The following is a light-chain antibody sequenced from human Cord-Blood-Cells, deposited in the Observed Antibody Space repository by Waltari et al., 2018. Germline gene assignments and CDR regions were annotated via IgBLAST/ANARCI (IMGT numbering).Light chain of an antibody. J-gene: IGLJ1*01. CDR1: SSDVGGYNY. V-gene: IGLV2-14*01. Sequence: QSALTQTASVSVSPGQSITISCTGTSSDVGGYNYVSCYQQHPGKAPKLMIYEVSNRPSGVSNRFSGSKSGNTASLTISGLQAEDEADYYCSSYTSSSTYVFGTGTKVTVL. CDR2: EVS. CDR3: SSYTSSSTYV.